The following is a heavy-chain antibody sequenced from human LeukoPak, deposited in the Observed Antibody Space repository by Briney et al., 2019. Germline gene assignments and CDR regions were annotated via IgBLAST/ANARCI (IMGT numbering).Heavy chain of an antibody. CDR3: SRHVDTAMDYYFDY. Sequence: GGSLRLSCAASGFTFSGSAMHWVRQASGKGLEWVGRIRSKVNSYATAYSASVKGRFTISRDDSKNTAYLQMNSLKTEDTAAYYCSRHVDTAMDYYFDYWGQGIMVTVSS. V-gene: IGHV3-73*01. J-gene: IGHJ4*02. CDR2: IRSKVNSYAT. D-gene: IGHD5-18*01. CDR1: GFTFSGSA.